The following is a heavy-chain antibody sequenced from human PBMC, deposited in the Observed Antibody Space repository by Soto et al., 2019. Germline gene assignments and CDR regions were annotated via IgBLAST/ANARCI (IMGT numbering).Heavy chain of an antibody. CDR1: GYSFTSYW. CDR2: IYPGDSDT. D-gene: IGHD3-10*01. V-gene: IGHV5-51*01. J-gene: IGHJ6*02. Sequence: GESMKVSCQGAGYSFTSYWIGWVCKMPGKGLEWMGIIYPGDSDTRYSPSFQGQVTISADKSISTAYLQWSSLKASDTAMYYCARNRFKGSWFGETHYGMDVWGQGTTVTVSS. CDR3: ARNRFKGSWFGETHYGMDV.